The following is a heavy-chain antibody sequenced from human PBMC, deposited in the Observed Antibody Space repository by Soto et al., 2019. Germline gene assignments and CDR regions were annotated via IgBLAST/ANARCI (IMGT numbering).Heavy chain of an antibody. CDR3: ARLYCSGGSCYVPANWFDP. CDR1: GGSISRYY. D-gene: IGHD2-15*01. Sequence: LFLAGTGSGGSISRYYWSWIRHPPGKGLEWIGYIYYSGSTNYNPSLKSRVTISVDTSKNQFSLKLSSVTAADTAVYYCARLYCSGGSCYVPANWFDPWGQGTLVTVSS. J-gene: IGHJ5*02. CDR2: IYYSGST. V-gene: IGHV4-59*08.